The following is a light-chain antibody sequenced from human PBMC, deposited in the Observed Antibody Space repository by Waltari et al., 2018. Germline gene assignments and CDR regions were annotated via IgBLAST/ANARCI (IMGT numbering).Light chain of an antibody. Sequence: EIVLTQSLVTLSLSQGARATVSCRASQSVSSYLAWYQQKPGQAPRLLIYDASNRATGIPARFSGSGSGTDFTLTISSLEPEDFAVYYCQQRSNWPPTFGQGTRLEIK. J-gene: IGKJ5*01. V-gene: IGKV3-11*01. CDR1: QSVSSY. CDR3: QQRSNWPPT. CDR2: DAS.